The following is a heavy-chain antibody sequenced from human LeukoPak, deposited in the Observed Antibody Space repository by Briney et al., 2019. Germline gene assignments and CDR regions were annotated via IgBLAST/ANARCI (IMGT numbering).Heavy chain of an antibody. J-gene: IGHJ4*02. CDR1: GYTFTGYY. V-gene: IGHV1-2*02. Sequence: ASVKVSCKASGYTFTGYYMHWVRQAPGQGLEWMGWINPNSGGINYAQKFQGRVTMTRDTSISTAYMELSRLRSDDTAVYYCARATTYSSGWSFDYWGQGTLVTVSS. CDR2: INPNSGGI. CDR3: ARATTYSSGWSFDY. D-gene: IGHD6-19*01.